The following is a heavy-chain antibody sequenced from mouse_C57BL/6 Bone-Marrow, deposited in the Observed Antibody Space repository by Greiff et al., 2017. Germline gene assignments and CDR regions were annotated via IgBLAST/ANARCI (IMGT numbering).Heavy chain of an antibody. Sequence: EVQRVESVAELVRPGASVKLSCTASGFNIKNTYMHWVKQRPEQGLEWIGRIDPANGNTKYAPKFQGQATITADTSSNTAYLQLSSLTSEDTAIYYWAVDYYGPWVAYWGQGNLGTVSA. V-gene: IGHV14-3*01. CDR1: GFNIKNTY. D-gene: IGHD1-2*01. CDR3: AVDYYGPWVAY. CDR2: IDPANGNT. J-gene: IGHJ3*01.